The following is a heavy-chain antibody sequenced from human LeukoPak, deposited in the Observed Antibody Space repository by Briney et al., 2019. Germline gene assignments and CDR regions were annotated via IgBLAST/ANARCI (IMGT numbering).Heavy chain of an antibody. V-gene: IGHV1-2*02. CDR3: ARDPSGSYDLVFDY. D-gene: IGHD1-26*01. J-gene: IGHJ4*02. CDR1: GYTFTGYY. Sequence: GASVKVSCKASGYTFTGYYMHWVRQAPGQGLEWMGWINPNSGGTNYAQKFQGRVTVARDTSISTAYMELSRLRSDDTAVYYCARDPSGSYDLVFDYWGQGTLVTVSS. CDR2: INPNSGGT.